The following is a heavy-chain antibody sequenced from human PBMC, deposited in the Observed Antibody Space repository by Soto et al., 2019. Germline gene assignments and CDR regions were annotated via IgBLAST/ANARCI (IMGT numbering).Heavy chain of an antibody. V-gene: IGHV3-23*01. Sequence: EVQLLESGGGLVQPGVSLRLSCATSGFSLRSTAMSWVRRAPGKGLEWVSTLSASGATALFADFAKGRFTISRDTSKNTLFLDMGTLKVDDTATYYCAKTEAGVAVDVYPRWFDSWGQGTLVTVSS. CDR1: GFSLRSTA. D-gene: IGHD2-15*01. J-gene: IGHJ5*02. CDR2: LSASGATA. CDR3: AKTEAGVAVDVYPRWFDS.